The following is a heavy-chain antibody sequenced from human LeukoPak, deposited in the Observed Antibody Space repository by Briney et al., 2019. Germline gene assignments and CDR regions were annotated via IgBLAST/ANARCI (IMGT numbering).Heavy chain of an antibody. CDR3: TTDLRFDYYYYYYMDV. CDR1: GFTFSNAW. V-gene: IGHV3-15*01. CDR2: IKSKTDGGTT. Sequence: PGGSLRLSCAASGFTFSNAWMSWVRQAPGKGLEWVGRIKSKTDGGTTDYAAPVKGRFTISRDDSKNTLYLQMNSLKTEDTAVYYCTTDLRFDYYYYYYMDVWGKGTTVTISS. J-gene: IGHJ6*03. D-gene: IGHD3-10*01.